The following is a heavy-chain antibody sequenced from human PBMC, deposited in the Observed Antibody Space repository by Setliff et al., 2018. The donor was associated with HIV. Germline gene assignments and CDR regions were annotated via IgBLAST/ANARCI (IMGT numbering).Heavy chain of an antibody. CDR2: INPNNGDT. Sequence: ASVKVSCKPSGFTFTGYYLHWARQAPGQGLEWMGWINPNNGDTNYEQRFQGRVTMTRDTSITTVYMVLNRLTPGDTAVYYCASPYENNSGPDYWGQGTSVTVSS. V-gene: IGHV1-2*02. CDR3: ASPYENNSGPDY. D-gene: IGHD7-27*01. J-gene: IGHJ4*02. CDR1: GFTFTGYY.